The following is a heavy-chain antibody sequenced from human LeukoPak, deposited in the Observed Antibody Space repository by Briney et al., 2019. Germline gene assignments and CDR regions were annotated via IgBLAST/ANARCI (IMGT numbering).Heavy chain of an antibody. D-gene: IGHD6-6*01. CDR3: ARSMYSSSLGFDP. Sequence: ASVKVSCTASGYTFTGYYMHWVRQAPGQGLEWMGWINPNSGGTNYAQKFQGRVTMTRDTSISTAYMELSRLRSDDTAVYYCARSMYSSSLGFDPWGQGTLVTVSS. CDR1: GYTFTGYY. J-gene: IGHJ5*02. V-gene: IGHV1-2*02. CDR2: INPNSGGT.